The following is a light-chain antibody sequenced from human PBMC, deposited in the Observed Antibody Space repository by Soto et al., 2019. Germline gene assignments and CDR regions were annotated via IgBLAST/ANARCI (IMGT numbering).Light chain of an antibody. CDR1: QSIAAS. CDR3: QQFNNYPLT. Sequence: DIQMTQSRSALSASVGDTVTITFRASQSIAASLAWYQHKPGKAPKLLIYDASSLESGVPSRFSGSGSGTDFTLTISSLQPEDFATYYCQQFNNYPLTFGGGTKVDI. CDR2: DAS. V-gene: IGKV1-5*01. J-gene: IGKJ4*01.